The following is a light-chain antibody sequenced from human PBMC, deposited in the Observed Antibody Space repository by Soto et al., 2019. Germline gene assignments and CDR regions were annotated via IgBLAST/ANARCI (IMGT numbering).Light chain of an antibody. J-gene: IGKJ1*01. CDR1: QSVNSRY. CDR2: GAS. V-gene: IGKV3-20*01. CDR3: QQYCSSPWT. Sequence: ETVLTQSPGTLSLSPGERATLSCRASQSVNSRYLAWYQQKLGQAPRLLIYGASSRATGIPDRFSGSGSGTDFTLTISRLEPEDFAVSYCQQYCSSPWTFGQGTKVEIK.